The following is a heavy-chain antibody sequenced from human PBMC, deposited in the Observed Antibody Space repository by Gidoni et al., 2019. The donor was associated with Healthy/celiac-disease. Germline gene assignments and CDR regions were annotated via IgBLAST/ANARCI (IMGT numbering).Heavy chain of an antibody. CDR1: GFTFDDST. V-gene: IGHV3-43*01. D-gene: IGHD6-19*01. Sequence: EVQLVESGGVAVQPGGSLRPSCDAAGFTFDDSTMHWVRQAPGKGLEWVSLISWDGGRTYYADSVKGRFTISRDNSKNSLYLQMNSLRAEDTALYYCAKDLSSGWSNADYWGQGTLVTVSS. J-gene: IGHJ4*02. CDR2: ISWDGGRT. CDR3: AKDLSSGWSNADY.